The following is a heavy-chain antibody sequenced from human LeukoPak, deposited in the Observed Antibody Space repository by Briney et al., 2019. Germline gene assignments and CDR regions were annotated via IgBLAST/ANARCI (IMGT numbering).Heavy chain of an antibody. J-gene: IGHJ4*02. Sequence: LGGSLRLSCTASGFIFNNFGLMWVRQAPGKGLEWVSAISNDGGGTTYADFVKGRFTISRDNSKNTLFLQMNSLRAEDTAIYYCARASWVSSTDAVRWGQGTLVTVSS. CDR2: ISNDGGGT. CDR1: GFIFNNFG. D-gene: IGHD3-16*01. CDR3: ARASWVSSTDAVR. V-gene: IGHV3-23*01.